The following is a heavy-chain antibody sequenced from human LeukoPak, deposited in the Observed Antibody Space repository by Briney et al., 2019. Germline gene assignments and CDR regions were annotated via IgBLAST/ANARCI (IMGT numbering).Heavy chain of an antibody. CDR3: ARDLGEEWLLWRNYYYYMDV. Sequence: GGSLRLSCAASGFTFSSYIMNWVRQAPGKGLEWVSSISSSSSYIYYADSVKGRFTISRDNAKNSLYLQMNSLRAEDTAVYYCARDLGEEWLLWRNYYYYMDVWGKGTTVTVSS. V-gene: IGHV3-21*01. CDR2: ISSSSSYI. CDR1: GFTFSSYI. J-gene: IGHJ6*03. D-gene: IGHD3-3*01.